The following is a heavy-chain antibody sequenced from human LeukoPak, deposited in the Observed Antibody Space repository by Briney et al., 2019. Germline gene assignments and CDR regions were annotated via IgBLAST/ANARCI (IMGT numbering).Heavy chain of an antibody. CDR3: ASKADVLLESLGAFDI. CDR1: GGTFSSYA. V-gene: IGHV1-69*05. CDR2: IIPIFGTA. D-gene: IGHD3-10*01. Sequence: ASVKVSCNASGGTFSSYAISWVRQAPGQGLEWMGGIIPIFGTANYAQKFQGRVTITTDESPSTAYMELSSLRSEDTAVYYCASKADVLLESLGAFDIWGQGTMVTVSS. J-gene: IGHJ3*02.